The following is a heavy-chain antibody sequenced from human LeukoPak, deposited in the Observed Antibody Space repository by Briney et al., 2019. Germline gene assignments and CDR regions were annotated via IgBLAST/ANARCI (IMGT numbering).Heavy chain of an antibody. V-gene: IGHV1-46*01. CDR2: INPNAGTT. CDR3: ARDLSGGKLRYFDWLPPDY. CDR1: GYTFTSYY. D-gene: IGHD3-9*01. J-gene: IGHJ4*02. Sequence: ASVKVSCKASGYTFTSYYMHWVRQATGQGLEWTGIINPNAGTTSYAQKFQGRVTVTRDTSTSTVYMELSSLRSEDTAVYYCARDLSGGKLRYFDWLPPDYWGQGTLVTVSS.